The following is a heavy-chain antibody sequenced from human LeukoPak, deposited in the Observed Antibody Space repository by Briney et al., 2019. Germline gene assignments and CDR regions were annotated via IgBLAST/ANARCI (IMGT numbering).Heavy chain of an antibody. Sequence: ASVKVSCKASGYTFTSYYMHWVRQAPGQGLEWMGIINPSGGSTSYAQKFQGRVTMTRDMSTSTVYMELSSLRSEDTAVYYCARDRARKTPFDYWGQGTLVTVSS. CDR3: ARDRARKTPFDY. V-gene: IGHV1-46*01. CDR2: INPSGGST. J-gene: IGHJ4*02. CDR1: GYTFTSYY.